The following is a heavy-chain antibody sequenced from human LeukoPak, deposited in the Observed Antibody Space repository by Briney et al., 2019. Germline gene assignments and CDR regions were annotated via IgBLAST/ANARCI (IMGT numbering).Heavy chain of an antibody. V-gene: IGHV4-38-2*02. Sequence: SETLSLTCTVSGYSISSGYYWGWIRQPPGKGLEWIGSIYHSGSTYYNPSLKSRVTISVDTSKNQFSLKLSSVTAADTAVYYCASINPEIVYGDRDYFDYWGQGTLVTVSS. CDR1: GYSISSGYY. CDR2: IYHSGST. CDR3: ASINPEIVYGDRDYFDY. J-gene: IGHJ4*02. D-gene: IGHD4-17*01.